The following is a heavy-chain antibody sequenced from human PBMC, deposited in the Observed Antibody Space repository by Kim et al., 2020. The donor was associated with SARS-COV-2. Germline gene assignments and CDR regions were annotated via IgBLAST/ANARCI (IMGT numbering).Heavy chain of an antibody. Sequence: SETLSLTCAVYGGSFSGYYWSWIRQPPGKGLEWIGEINHSGSTNYNPSLKSRVTISVDTSKNQFSLKLSSVTAADTAVYYCARGRRFTMVRGGWGAFFDYWGQGTLVTVSS. V-gene: IGHV4-34*01. CDR2: INHSGST. J-gene: IGHJ4*02. CDR3: ARGRRFTMVRGGWGAFFDY. CDR1: GGSFSGYY. D-gene: IGHD3-10*01.